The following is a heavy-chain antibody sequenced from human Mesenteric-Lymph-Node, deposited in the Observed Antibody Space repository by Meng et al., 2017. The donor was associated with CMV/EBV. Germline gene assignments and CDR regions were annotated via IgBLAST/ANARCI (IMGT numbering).Heavy chain of an antibody. CDR2: IHSDAST. Sequence: GGSLRLSCTASGFTFSNNAMTWVRQAPGKGLEWVSTIHSDASTDYADSVKGRFTVSRDNTRNTVNLQMNSLTTEDTALYFCARLSAGHWGQGTLVTVSS. J-gene: IGHJ4*02. CDR1: GFTFSNNA. CDR3: ARLSAGH. V-gene: IGHV3-66*02.